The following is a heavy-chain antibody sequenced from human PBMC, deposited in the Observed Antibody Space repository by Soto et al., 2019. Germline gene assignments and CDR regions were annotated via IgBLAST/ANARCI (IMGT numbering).Heavy chain of an antibody. CDR2: IKQDGSEK. Sequence: GGSLRLSCAASGFTFSSYWMSWVRQAPGKGLEWVANIKQDGSEKYYVDTVKGRITISRDNAKNSMYLQMNSLRAEDTAVNYCATEYYYDSSGYYWPFDYWGQGTLVTVSS. J-gene: IGHJ4*02. CDR3: ATEYYYDSSGYYWPFDY. CDR1: GFTFSSYW. V-gene: IGHV3-7*04. D-gene: IGHD3-22*01.